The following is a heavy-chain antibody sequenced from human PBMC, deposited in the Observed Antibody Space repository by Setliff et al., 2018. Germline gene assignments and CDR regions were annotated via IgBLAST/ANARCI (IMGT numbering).Heavy chain of an antibody. J-gene: IGHJ4*02. V-gene: IGHV4-38-2*01. CDR3: ARLKVGNNWPDY. CDR1: PQVSSNDYF. D-gene: IGHD1-1*01. Sequence: NPSETLSLTWSPSPQVSSNDYFWAWIRQPPRERLHWIGTLYPSGFTYYNPSLRDRVTISADSSKDELSLSLQSVTAADSAVYYCARLKVGNNWPDYWGQGTLVTVSS. CDR2: LYPSGFT.